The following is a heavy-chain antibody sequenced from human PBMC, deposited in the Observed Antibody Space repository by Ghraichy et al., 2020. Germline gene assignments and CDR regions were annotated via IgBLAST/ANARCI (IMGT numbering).Heavy chain of an antibody. CDR1: GFTFSSYW. V-gene: IGHV3-7*01. D-gene: IGHD3-3*01. J-gene: IGHJ6*03. CDR2: IKQDGSEK. Sequence: GGSLRLSCAASGFTFSSYWMSWVRQAPGKGLEWVANIKQDGSEKYYVDSVKGRFTISRDNAKNSLYLQMNSLRAEDTAVYYCARVRGLEWPRKGPYYMDVWGKGTTVTVSS. CDR3: ARVRGLEWPRKGPYYMDV.